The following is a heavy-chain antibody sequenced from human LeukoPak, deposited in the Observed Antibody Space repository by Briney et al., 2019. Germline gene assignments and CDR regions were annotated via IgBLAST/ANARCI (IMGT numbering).Heavy chain of an antibody. V-gene: IGHV3-23*01. CDR1: GFTFSSYA. Sequence: GGSLRLSCAASGFTFSSYALSWVRQAPGKGLEWVSAISGSGGSTYYPGSVKGRFTISRDNSKNTLYLQMNSLRTEDTAVYYCAKETGSGRGSYFDYWGQGTLVTVSS. CDR3: AKETGSGRGSYFDY. J-gene: IGHJ4*02. D-gene: IGHD1-14*01. CDR2: ISGSGGST.